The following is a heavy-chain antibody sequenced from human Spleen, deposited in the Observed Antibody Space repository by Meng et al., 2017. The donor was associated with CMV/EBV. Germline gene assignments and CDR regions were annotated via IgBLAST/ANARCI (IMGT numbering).Heavy chain of an antibody. CDR1: GFTFSSYA. Sequence: GESLKISCAASGFTFSSYAMHWVRQAPGKGLEWVATISYDGRNKYYADSVKGRFAISRDTSKNTLYLQMNSLRPEDTAVYHCARGQETVRDYWGQGTLVTVSS. V-gene: IGHV3-30*09. D-gene: IGHD1-14*01. CDR2: ISYDGRNK. J-gene: IGHJ4*02. CDR3: ARGQETVRDY.